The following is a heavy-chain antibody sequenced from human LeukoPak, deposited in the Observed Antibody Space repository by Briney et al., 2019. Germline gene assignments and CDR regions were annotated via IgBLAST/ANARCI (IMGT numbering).Heavy chain of an antibody. Sequence: KSSETLSLTCTVSGGSISSYYWSSIRQPPGKGLEWSGYGYYSGSTNYNPSLKSRVTISVDTSKYQFSLKLSSVTAADTAVYYCARGKEYQLMGGYGMDVWGQGTTVTVSS. CDR1: GGSISSYY. V-gene: IGHV4-59*08. CDR2: GYYSGST. CDR3: ARGKEYQLMGGYGMDV. J-gene: IGHJ6*02. D-gene: IGHD2-2*01.